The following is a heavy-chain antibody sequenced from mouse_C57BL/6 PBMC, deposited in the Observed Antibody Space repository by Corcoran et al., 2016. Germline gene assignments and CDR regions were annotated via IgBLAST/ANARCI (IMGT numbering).Heavy chain of an antibody. Sequence: EVQLQQSGPELVKPGASVKISCKASGYTFTDYYMNWVKQSHGKSLEWIGDINPNNGGTSYNQKFKGKATLTVDKSSSTAYMELRSLTSEDSAVYYCARGEVYGSPSMDYWGQGTSVTVSS. CDR3: ARGEVYGSPSMDY. CDR2: INPNNGGT. CDR1: GYTFTDYY. J-gene: IGHJ4*01. D-gene: IGHD1-1*01. V-gene: IGHV1-26*01.